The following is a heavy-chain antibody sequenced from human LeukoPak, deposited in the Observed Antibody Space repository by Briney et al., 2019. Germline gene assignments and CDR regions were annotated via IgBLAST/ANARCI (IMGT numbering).Heavy chain of an antibody. CDR1: GYTFTSYY. CDR2: INPSGGST. V-gene: IGHV1-46*01. CDR3: ARAKYYYDSSDAFDI. Sequence: GASVKVSCKAPGYTFTSYYMHWVRQAPGQGLEWMGIINPSGGSTSYAQKFQGRVTMTRDTSTSTVYMELSSLRSEDTAVYYCARAKYYYDSSDAFDIWGQGTMVTVSS. D-gene: IGHD3-22*01. J-gene: IGHJ3*02.